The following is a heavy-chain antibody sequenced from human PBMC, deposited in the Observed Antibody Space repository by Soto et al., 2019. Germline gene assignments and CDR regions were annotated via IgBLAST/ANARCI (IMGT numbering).Heavy chain of an antibody. CDR1: GGSFSGYY. V-gene: IGHV4-34*01. Sequence: SETLSLTCAVYGGSFSGYYWSWIRQPPGKGLEWIGEINHSGSTNYNPSLKSRVTISVDTSKNQFSLKLSSVTAADTAVYYCARLVGSSSWYKGYYYGMDVWGQGTTVTVPS. CDR2: INHSGST. D-gene: IGHD6-13*01. J-gene: IGHJ6*02. CDR3: ARLVGSSSWYKGYYYGMDV.